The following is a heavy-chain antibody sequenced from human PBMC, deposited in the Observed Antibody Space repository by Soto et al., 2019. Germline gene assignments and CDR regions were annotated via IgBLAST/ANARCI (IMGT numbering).Heavy chain of an antibody. D-gene: IGHD2-21*01. Sequence: ASVKVSCKASGYTFTNNDINWVRQATGQGLEWMGWMNPYSGNTGYAQKFQGRVTMTRDNSITTAYMELSSLRSEDTAVYYCVRAPLDYYSADYFDNWGQRTRVTVSS. CDR2: MNPYSGNT. J-gene: IGHJ4*02. V-gene: IGHV1-8*01. CDR3: VRAPLDYYSADYFDN. CDR1: GYTFTNND.